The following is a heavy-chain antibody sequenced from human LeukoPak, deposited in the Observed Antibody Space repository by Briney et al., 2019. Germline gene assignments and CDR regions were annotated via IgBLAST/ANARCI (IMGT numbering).Heavy chain of an antibody. Sequence: QPGGSLRLSCATSGFTFSDYWMTWVRQAPGKGLEWVSAISGSGGSTYYADSVKGRFTISRDNSKNTLNLQMNSLRAEDTAVYYCAKCPLKTGTTSWFDPWGQGTLVTVSS. V-gene: IGHV3-23*01. D-gene: IGHD1-7*01. CDR1: GFTFSDYW. J-gene: IGHJ5*02. CDR2: ISGSGGST. CDR3: AKCPLKTGTTSWFDP.